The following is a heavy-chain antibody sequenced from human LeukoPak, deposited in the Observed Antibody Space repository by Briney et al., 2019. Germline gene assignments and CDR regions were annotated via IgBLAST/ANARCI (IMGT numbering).Heavy chain of an antibody. CDR3: ARQDTWAVAFDY. CDR2: IFYSGST. CDR1: GGSINSDY. D-gene: IGHD6-19*01. J-gene: IGHJ4*02. Sequence: SETLSLTCTVSGGSINSDYWSWIRQPPGKGLEWIGYIFYSGSTTYNPSLKGRVAISVDTSKNQFSLKLSSVTAADTAVYYCARQDTWAVAFDYWGQGTLVSVSS. V-gene: IGHV4-59*08.